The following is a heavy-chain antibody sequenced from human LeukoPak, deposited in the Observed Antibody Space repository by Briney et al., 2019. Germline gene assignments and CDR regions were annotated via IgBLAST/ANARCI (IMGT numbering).Heavy chain of an antibody. V-gene: IGHV3-23*01. Sequence: PGGTLRLSCAASGFTFSSYGMSWVRQAPGKGLEWVSAISGSGGSTYYADSVKGRFTISRDNSKNTLYLQMNSLRAEDTAVYYCAKRSSGWYRSVRPYYMDVWGKGTTVTISS. D-gene: IGHD6-19*01. CDR1: GFTFSSYG. CDR2: ISGSGGST. J-gene: IGHJ6*03. CDR3: AKRSSGWYRSVRPYYMDV.